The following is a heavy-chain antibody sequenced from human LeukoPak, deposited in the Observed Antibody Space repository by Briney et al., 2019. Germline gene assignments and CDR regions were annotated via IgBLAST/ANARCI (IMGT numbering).Heavy chain of an antibody. J-gene: IGHJ4*02. CDR2: MYLSGTT. V-gene: IGHV4-4*02. D-gene: IGHD3-22*01. Sequence: SETLSLTCTVSGDSINSLDLWSWVRQPPGKGLEWIGEMYLSGTTHSNPSVKSRVTISIDKSKNQFFLNLSSVTAADTAVYYYAGLVGRYSSGLYYYYFDYWGQGILVTVSS. CDR1: GDSINSLDL. CDR3: AGLVGRYSSGLYYYYFDY.